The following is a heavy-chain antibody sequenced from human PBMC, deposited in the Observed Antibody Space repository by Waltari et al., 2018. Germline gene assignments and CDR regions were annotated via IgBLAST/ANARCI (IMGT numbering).Heavy chain of an antibody. D-gene: IGHD3-3*01. J-gene: IGHJ4*02. V-gene: IGHV4-38-2*01. CDR2: IYHSGST. CDR3: ARKHGTNYDFWSGYFIEGYYFDY. CDR1: GYSISSGYY. Sequence: QVQLQESGPGLVKPSETLSLTCAVSGYSISSGYYWGWIRQPPGKGLEWIGSIYHSGSTYYNPSLKSRVTISVDTSKNQFSLKLSSVTAADTAVYYCARKHGTNYDFWSGYFIEGYYFDYWGQGTLVTVSS.